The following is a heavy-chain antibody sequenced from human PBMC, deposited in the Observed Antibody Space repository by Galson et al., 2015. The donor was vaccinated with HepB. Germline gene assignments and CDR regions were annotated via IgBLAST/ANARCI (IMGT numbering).Heavy chain of an antibody. D-gene: IGHD2-21*01. CDR2: INPSGGST. V-gene: IGHV1-46*01. J-gene: IGHJ6*02. Sequence: SCKASGYTFTSYYMHWVRQAPGQGLEWMGIINPSGGSTSYAQKFQGRVTMTRDTSTSTVYMELSSLRSEDTAVYYCARDPNPRGDHGYGMDVWGQGTTVTVSS. CDR1: GYTFTSYY. CDR3: ARDPNPRGDHGYGMDV.